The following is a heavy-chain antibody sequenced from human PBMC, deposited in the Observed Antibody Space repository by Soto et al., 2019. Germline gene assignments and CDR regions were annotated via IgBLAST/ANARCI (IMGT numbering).Heavy chain of an antibody. CDR1: GFTFDDYA. D-gene: IGHD4-17*01. CDR2: ISWNSGSI. V-gene: IGHV3-9*01. CDR3: AKDMGYGDYGAFDI. Sequence: GGSLRLSCAASGFTFDDYAMHWVRQAPGKGLEWVSGISWNSGSIGYADSVKGRFTISRDNAKNSLYLQMNSLRAEDTALYYCAKDMGYGDYGAFDIWGQGTMVTVSS. J-gene: IGHJ3*02.